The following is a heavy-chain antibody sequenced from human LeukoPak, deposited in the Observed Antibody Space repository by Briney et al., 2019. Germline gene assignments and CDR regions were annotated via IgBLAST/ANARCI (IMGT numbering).Heavy chain of an antibody. CDR3: ARGRRWLRFSGTATGAFDI. J-gene: IGHJ3*02. V-gene: IGHV3-11*01. D-gene: IGHD5-12*01. CDR1: GFTFSDYY. CDR2: ISSSGSTI. Sequence: GGSLRLSCAASGFTFSDYYMSWIRQAPGKGLEWVSYISSSGSTIYYADSVKGRFTISRDNAKNSLYLQMNSLRAEDTAVYYCARGRRWLRFSGTATGAFDIWGQGTMVTVSS.